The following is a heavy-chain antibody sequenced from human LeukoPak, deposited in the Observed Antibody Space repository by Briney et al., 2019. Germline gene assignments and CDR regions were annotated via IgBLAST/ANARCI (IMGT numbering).Heavy chain of an antibody. CDR3: ANDASYYDSSGLDY. D-gene: IGHD3-22*01. V-gene: IGHV4-38-2*02. Sequence: SETLSLTCTVSGYSISSGYYWGWIRQPPGKGLEWIGSIYHSGSTYYNPSLKSRVTISVDTSKNQFSLKLSSVTAVDTAVYYCANDASYYDSSGLDYWGQGTLVTVSS. CDR2: IYHSGST. J-gene: IGHJ4*02. CDR1: GYSISSGYY.